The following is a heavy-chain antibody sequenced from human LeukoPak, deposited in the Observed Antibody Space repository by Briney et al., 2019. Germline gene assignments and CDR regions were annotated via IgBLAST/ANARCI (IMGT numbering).Heavy chain of an antibody. CDR3: ARGHIVVVVATTRSDAFDM. V-gene: IGHV4-34*01. D-gene: IGHD2-15*01. Sequence: TSETLSLTCAVYSGTFSGYYWSWIRQPPGKGLEWIGEINHRGSTNYNPSLKSRVTISVDTSKNQVSLKLNSVTAADTAVYYCARGHIVVVVATTRSDAFDMGGQGTMVTVSS. CDR1: SGTFSGYY. CDR2: INHRGST. J-gene: IGHJ3*02.